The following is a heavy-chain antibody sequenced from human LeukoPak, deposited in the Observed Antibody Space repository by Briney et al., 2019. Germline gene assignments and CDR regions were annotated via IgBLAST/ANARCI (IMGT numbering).Heavy chain of an antibody. J-gene: IGHJ6*03. V-gene: IGHV3-33*01. D-gene: IGHD1-7*01. CDR2: IWYDGSNK. CDR3: PRASSSYNWHYVRYYYYYMDV. CDR1: GFTFSSYG. Sequence: GGSLRLSCAASGFTFSSYGMHWVRQAPGKGLEWVAVIWYDGSNKYYADSVKGRFTISRDNSKNTLYLQMNSLRAEDTAVYYCPRASSSYNWHYVRYYYYYMDVWGKGTTVTVSS.